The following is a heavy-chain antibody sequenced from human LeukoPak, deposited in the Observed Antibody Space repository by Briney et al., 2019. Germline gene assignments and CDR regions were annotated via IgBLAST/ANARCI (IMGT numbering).Heavy chain of an antibody. Sequence: SQTLSLTCAIPGDSVSSNSVTWNWIRQSPSRGLEWLGRTYYRSTWYNDYAVSVRGRITVNPDTSRNQFSLHLNSVTPEDTAVYYCARRLTQYDCFDPWGQGILVTVSS. D-gene: IGHD2-2*01. J-gene: IGHJ5*02. CDR1: GDSVSSNSVT. V-gene: IGHV6-1*01. CDR2: TYYRSTWYN. CDR3: ARRLTQYDCFDP.